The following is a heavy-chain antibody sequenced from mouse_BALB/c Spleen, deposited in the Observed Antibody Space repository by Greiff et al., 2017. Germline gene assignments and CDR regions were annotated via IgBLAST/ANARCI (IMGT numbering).Heavy chain of an antibody. J-gene: IGHJ2*01. CDR1: GYSFTGYN. CDR2: IDPYYGGT. V-gene: IGHV1S135*01. D-gene: IGHD2-4*01. Sequence: VQLKQSGPEVVRPGVSVKISCKASGYSFTGYNMNWVKQSNGKSLEWIGNIDPYYGGTSYNQKFKGKATLTVDKSSSTAYMQLKSLTSEDSAVYYCARYCDYDYFDYWGQGTTLTVSS. CDR3: ARYCDYDYFDY.